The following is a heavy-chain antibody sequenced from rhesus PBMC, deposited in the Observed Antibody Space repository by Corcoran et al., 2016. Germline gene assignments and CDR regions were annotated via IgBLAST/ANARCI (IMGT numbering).Heavy chain of an antibody. CDR2: IYWDDDK. CDR1: GFSLTTSGMG. V-gene: IGHV2-1*01. CDR3: VRSGGIPAATIDY. D-gene: IGHD6-31*01. Sequence: QVTLKESGPALVKPTETLTLTCTFSGFSLTTSGMGVGCIRQPPGKTLEWLAHIYWDDDKRYSTALKSRLTISKDTSKNQVVLTMTNMDPVDTATYYCVRSGGIPAATIDYWGQGVLVTVSS. J-gene: IGHJ4*01.